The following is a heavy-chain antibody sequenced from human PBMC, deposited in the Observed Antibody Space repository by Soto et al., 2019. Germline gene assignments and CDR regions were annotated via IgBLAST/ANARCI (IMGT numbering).Heavy chain of an antibody. CDR3: ARVLNHVFFDY. CDR2: ISSSSSTI. CDR1: GFTFSSYS. V-gene: IGHV3-48*01. Sequence: EVQLVESGGGLVQPGGSLRLSCAASGFTFSSYSMNWVRQAPGKGVEWVSYISSSSSTIYYADSVKGRFTISRDNAKNALSLQMTSLIAEDTAVYYCARVLNHVFFDYWGPGTLVSVSS. J-gene: IGHJ4*02.